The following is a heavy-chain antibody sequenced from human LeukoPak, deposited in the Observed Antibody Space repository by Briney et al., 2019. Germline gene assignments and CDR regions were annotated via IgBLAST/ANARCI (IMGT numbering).Heavy chain of an antibody. CDR2: INWNGGST. V-gene: IGHV3-20*04. CDR3: ARVTVTIPYFDY. J-gene: IGHJ4*02. CDR1: GFTFDDYG. Sequence: GGSLRLSCAASGFTFDDYGMSWVRQAPGKGLEWVSGINWNGGSTGYADSVKGRFTISRDNAKNSLYLQMNSLRAEDTAVYYCARVTVTIPYFDYWGQGTLVTVSS. D-gene: IGHD4-17*01.